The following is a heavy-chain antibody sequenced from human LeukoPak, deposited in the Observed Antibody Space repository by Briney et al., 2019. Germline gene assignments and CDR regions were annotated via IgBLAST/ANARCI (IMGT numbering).Heavy chain of an antibody. CDR1: GYTFTSYG. J-gene: IGHJ4*02. Sequence: ASVKVSCKASGYTFTSYGISWVRQAPGQGLEWMGWISAYNGNTNYAQKLQGRVTMTTDTSTSTAYMELRSLRSDDTAVYYCARVHRRRSSGWHFDYWGQGTLVTVSS. D-gene: IGHD6-19*01. CDR2: ISAYNGNT. V-gene: IGHV1-18*01. CDR3: ARVHRRRSSGWHFDY.